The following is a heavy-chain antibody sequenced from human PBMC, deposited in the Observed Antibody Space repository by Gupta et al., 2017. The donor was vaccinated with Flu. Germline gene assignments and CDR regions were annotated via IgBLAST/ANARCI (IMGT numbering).Heavy chain of an antibody. CDR1: GFIFGSFA. J-gene: IGHJ3*02. Sequence: QVQVAESGGGVVQPGRSLRLSCAASGFIFGSFAMHWVRQAPGKGLEWVAVISYDGSNEYSADSVKGRFTISRDNSKNTVFLQMTGLKTEDTAVYYCVRSSGAYYGGFDIWGQGTMVTVSS. D-gene: IGHD3-16*01. CDR2: ISYDGSNE. V-gene: IGHV3-30*03. CDR3: VRSSGAYYGGFDI.